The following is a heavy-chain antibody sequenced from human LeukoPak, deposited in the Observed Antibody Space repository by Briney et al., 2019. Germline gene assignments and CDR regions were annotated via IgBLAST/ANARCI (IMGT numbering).Heavy chain of an antibody. Sequence: ASVKVSCKASGYTFTGYYMHWVRQAPGQGLEWMGWINPNSGGTNYAQKFQGRVTMTRDTSISTAYMELSRLRSDDTAVYYCASNPNYGDYVHAFDIWGQGTMVTVSS. CDR2: INPNSGGT. CDR3: ASNPNYGDYVHAFDI. D-gene: IGHD4-17*01. V-gene: IGHV1-2*02. CDR1: GYTFTGYY. J-gene: IGHJ3*02.